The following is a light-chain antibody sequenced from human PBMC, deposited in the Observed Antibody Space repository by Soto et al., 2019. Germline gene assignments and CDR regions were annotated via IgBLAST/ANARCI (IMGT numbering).Light chain of an antibody. CDR3: PLPMNWPLP. V-gene: IGKV3-11*01. Sequence: IVGKKFPAAQSLYPGERATLSCRPSQSVSSYLLWYQQKPGQAPRLLIYDASNRASGTPARFSGSGSETDFTLTISSLGPEDFAVCYSPLPMNWPLPSGEGTRLAIK. J-gene: IGKJ5*01. CDR2: DAS. CDR1: QSVSSY.